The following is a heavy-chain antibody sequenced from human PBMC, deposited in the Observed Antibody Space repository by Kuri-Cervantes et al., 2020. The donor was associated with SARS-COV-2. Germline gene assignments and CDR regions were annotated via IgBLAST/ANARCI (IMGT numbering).Heavy chain of an antibody. CDR1: GFTVSGNY. CDR3: ARRGPTTVTTFTSLAEVGFQH. CDR2: IYTGDKT. J-gene: IGHJ1*01. D-gene: IGHD4-17*01. V-gene: IGHV3-53*01. Sequence: GESLKISCAASGFTVSGNYMSWVRQAPEKGLEWLSVIYTGDKTYYADSVKGRFTIPRDNSKNTVYLQMNSLRAEDTAVYYCARRGPTTVTTFTSLAEVGFQHWGQGTLVTVSS.